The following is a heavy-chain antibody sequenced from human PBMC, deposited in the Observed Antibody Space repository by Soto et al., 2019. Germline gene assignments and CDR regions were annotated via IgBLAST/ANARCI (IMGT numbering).Heavy chain of an antibody. Sequence: SVKVSCKASGGTFSSYAISWVRQAPGQGLEWMGGIIPIFGTANYAQKFQGRVTMTRDTSISTAYMELSRLRSDDTAVYYCASGYSTSGGMDVWGQGTTVTVSS. CDR1: GGTFSSYA. CDR3: ASGYSTSGGMDV. J-gene: IGHJ6*02. V-gene: IGHV1-69*05. D-gene: IGHD5-12*01. CDR2: IIPIFGTA.